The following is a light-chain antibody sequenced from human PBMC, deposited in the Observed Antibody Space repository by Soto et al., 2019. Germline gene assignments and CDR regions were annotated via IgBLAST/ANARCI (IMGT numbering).Light chain of an antibody. CDR2: GAS. Sequence: EIVLTQSPGTLSLSPGERATLSCRASQSVSGSYLAWYQQKPGQAPRLLIYGASSRATGIPDRFSGSGSGTDFTLTISRLEPEDFAVYYCQQYGSSLGVTFGGGTKVEIK. CDR3: QQYGSSLGVT. V-gene: IGKV3-20*01. J-gene: IGKJ4*01. CDR1: QSVSGSY.